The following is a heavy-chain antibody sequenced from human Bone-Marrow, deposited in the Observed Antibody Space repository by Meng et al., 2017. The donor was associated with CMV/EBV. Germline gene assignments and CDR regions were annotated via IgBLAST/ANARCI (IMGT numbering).Heavy chain of an antibody. CDR3: ARDDIVVVPAATPHVPTYYYYGMDV. V-gene: IGHV3-53*01. CDR2: IYSGGST. D-gene: IGHD2-2*01. CDR1: GVTVSSNY. Sequence: RGSLRLSCAASGVTVSSNYMSWVRQAPGKGLEWVSVIYSGGSTYYADSVKGRFTITRDNSKTTLYLQMNSLRAEDTAVYYCARDDIVVVPAATPHVPTYYYYGMDVWGQGTTVTVSS. J-gene: IGHJ6*02.